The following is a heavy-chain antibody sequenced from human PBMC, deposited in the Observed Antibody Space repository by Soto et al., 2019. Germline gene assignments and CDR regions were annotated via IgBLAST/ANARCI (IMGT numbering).Heavy chain of an antibody. J-gene: IGHJ3*01. CDR3: ATPVSSGYQAFEV. V-gene: IGHV4-39*01. D-gene: IGHD3-22*01. CDR1: GGSIISSSYY. CDR2: IYSSGST. Sequence: SEALSLTCTVSGGSIISSSYYWCWIRQPPGKGLEWIVSIYSSGSTYYNPSLKSRVTISVDTSKNQFSLKLSSVTAADTAVHYCATPVSSGYQAFEVWGQGTMVTVSS.